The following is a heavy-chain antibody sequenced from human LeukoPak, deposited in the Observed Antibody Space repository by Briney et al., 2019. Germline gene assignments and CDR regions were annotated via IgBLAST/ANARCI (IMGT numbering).Heavy chain of an antibody. Sequence: SETLSLTCAVYGGSFSGYYWSWIRQPPGKGLEWIGEINHSGNTNYNPSLKSRATISVDTSKNQFSLKLTYVTAADTAMYYCARESGVLRFFFDLWGQGTMVTVSS. CDR1: GGSFSGYY. CDR3: ARESGVLRFFFDL. V-gene: IGHV4-34*01. D-gene: IGHD3-3*01. CDR2: INHSGNT. J-gene: IGHJ3*01.